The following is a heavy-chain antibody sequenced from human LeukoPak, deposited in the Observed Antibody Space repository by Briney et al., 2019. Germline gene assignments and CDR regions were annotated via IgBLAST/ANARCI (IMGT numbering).Heavy chain of an antibody. CDR3: ARGGVALGIGSGWSPPNYYYYYYGMDV. CDR1: GASISSYY. Sequence: SETLSLTCTVSGASISSYYWSWIRQPPGKGLEWIGYIYYSGSTNYNPSLKSRVTISVDTSKNQFSLKLSSVTAADTAVYYCARGGVALGIGSGWSPPNYYYYYYGMDVWGKGTTVTVSS. V-gene: IGHV4-59*01. D-gene: IGHD6-19*01. CDR2: IYYSGST. J-gene: IGHJ6*04.